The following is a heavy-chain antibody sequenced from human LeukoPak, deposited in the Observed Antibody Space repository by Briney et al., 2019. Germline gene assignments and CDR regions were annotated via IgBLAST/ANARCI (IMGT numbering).Heavy chain of an antibody. CDR1: GFTFDDYA. Sequence: GGSLRLSCAASGFTFDDYAMHWVRQAPGKGLEWVSGISWNSGSIGYADSVKGRFTISRDNAKNSLYLQMNSLRAEDTALYYCAKGGYCSGGSCLINYYYYMDVWGKGTTVTISS. D-gene: IGHD2-15*01. CDR3: AKGGYCSGGSCLINYYYYMDV. J-gene: IGHJ6*03. V-gene: IGHV3-9*01. CDR2: ISWNSGSI.